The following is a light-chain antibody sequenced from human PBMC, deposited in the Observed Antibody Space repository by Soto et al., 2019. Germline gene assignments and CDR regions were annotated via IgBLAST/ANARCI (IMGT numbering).Light chain of an antibody. J-gene: IGKJ1*01. CDR3: QQYNNWPPWT. V-gene: IGKV3-15*01. CDR2: GAS. Sequence: EIVMTQSPGTLSVSPGERATLSCMASQSVSSNLAWYQQKPGQAPRLLIYGASTRATGIPGRFSGSGSGTEFTLTISSLQSEDFAVYYCQQYNNWPPWTFGQGTKVDIK. CDR1: QSVSSN.